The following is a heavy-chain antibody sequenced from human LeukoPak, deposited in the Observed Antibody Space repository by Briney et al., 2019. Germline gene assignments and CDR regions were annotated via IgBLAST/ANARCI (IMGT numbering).Heavy chain of an antibody. CDR2: IYPGDSDT. D-gene: IGHD2-15*01. CDR1: GYSFTIYW. V-gene: IGHV5-51*01. J-gene: IGHJ4*02. Sequence: HGESLKISCKGSGYSFTIYWIGWVRQMPGKGLELMGIIYPGDSDTRYSPSFQGQVTISADKSISTAYLQWSSLKASDTAMYYCARRDCSGGSCSGFDYWGQGTLVTVSS. CDR3: ARRDCSGGSCSGFDY.